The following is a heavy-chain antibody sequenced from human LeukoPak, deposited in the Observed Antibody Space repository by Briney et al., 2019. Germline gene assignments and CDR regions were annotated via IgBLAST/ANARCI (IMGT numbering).Heavy chain of an antibody. CDR3: ARYYYDSSGKQRAFDI. CDR2: INPNSGGT. CDR1: GYTFTGYY. J-gene: IGHJ3*02. V-gene: IGHV1-2*02. D-gene: IGHD3-22*01. Sequence: ASVKVSCKASGYTFTGYYIHWVRQAPGQGLEWMGWINPNSGGTNYAQKFQGRVTMTRDTSISTAYMELSRLRSDDTAVYYCARYYYDSSGKQRAFDIWGQGTMVTASS.